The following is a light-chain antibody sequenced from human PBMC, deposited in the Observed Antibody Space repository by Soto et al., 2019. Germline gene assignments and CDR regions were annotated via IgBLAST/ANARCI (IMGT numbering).Light chain of an antibody. CDR3: QQCKGYPYT. CDR2: EAS. CDR1: QPISRW. Sequence: DIQMTHSPSTVSASVGDRVTITCRASQPISRWLAWYQQKPGKAPKLLIYEASTLEIGVSSRFSGSGSGTEFTLTISSLQPDDFATYFCQQCKGYPYTFGQGTKLEI. J-gene: IGKJ2*01. V-gene: IGKV1-5*03.